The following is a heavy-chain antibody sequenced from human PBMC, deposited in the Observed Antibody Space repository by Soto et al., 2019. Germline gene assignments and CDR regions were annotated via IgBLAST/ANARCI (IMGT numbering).Heavy chain of an antibody. CDR2: LYSGGTT. CDR3: ARDRGGGFDAFDI. Sequence: GSLRLSCEASGFTVSSTYMNWVRQAPGKGLEWVSVLYSGGTTYYADSVKGRFTISIDNSKNTLYLQINSLRAEDTAVYYCARDRGGGFDAFDIWGQGTMVTVSS. CDR1: GFTVSSTY. D-gene: IGHD3-10*01. J-gene: IGHJ3*02. V-gene: IGHV3-66*01.